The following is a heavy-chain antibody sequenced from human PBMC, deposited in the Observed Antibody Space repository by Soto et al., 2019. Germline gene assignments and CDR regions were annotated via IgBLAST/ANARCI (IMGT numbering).Heavy chain of an antibody. D-gene: IGHD2-21*02. CDR3: TREPPSVVTATDPFFDY. CDR1: GFTFGDYA. V-gene: IGHV3-49*03. Sequence: GGSLRLSCTASGFTFGDYAMSWFRQAPGKGLEWVGFIRSKAYGGTTEYAASVKGRFTISRDDSKSIAYLQMNSLKTEDTAVYYCTREPPSVVTATDPFFDYWGQGTLVTVSS. J-gene: IGHJ4*02. CDR2: IRSKAYGGTT.